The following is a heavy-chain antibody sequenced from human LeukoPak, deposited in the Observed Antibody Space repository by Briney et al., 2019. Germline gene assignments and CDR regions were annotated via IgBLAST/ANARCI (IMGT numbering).Heavy chain of an antibody. V-gene: IGHV5-51*01. D-gene: IGHD4-11*01. Sequence: GESLKISCKGSGYSFTTYWIGWVRQMPGKGLGWMGIIYPDDSDTRYSPSFQGQVTISADKSISTAYLQWSSLKASDTAMYYCARPTGLRFFDYWGQGTLVTVSS. CDR3: ARPTGLRFFDY. CDR2: IYPDDSDT. CDR1: GYSFTTYW. J-gene: IGHJ4*02.